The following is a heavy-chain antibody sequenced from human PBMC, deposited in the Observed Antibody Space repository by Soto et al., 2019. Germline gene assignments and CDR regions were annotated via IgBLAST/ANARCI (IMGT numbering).Heavy chain of an antibody. CDR3: ARYLNTAGWFDP. J-gene: IGHJ5*02. V-gene: IGHV4-31*03. CDR2: INYSGTT. Sequence: QVQMQESGPGLVKPSQTLSLTYSVSGGSISSGGYFWSWIRQHPGKGLEWIGYINYSGTTYYNASLKSRVTISVDTSKHQLSLKLSSVTAADTAMYYCARYLNTAGWFDPWGQGTLVTVSS. CDR1: GGSISSGGYF. D-gene: IGHD2-2*01.